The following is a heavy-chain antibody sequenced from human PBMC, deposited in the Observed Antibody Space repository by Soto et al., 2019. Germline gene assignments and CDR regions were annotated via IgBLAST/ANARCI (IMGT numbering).Heavy chain of an antibody. CDR2: ISYDGSNK. J-gene: IGHJ6*02. CDR1: GFTFSSYG. V-gene: IGHV3-30*18. CDR3: AKDLAYYYGMDV. Sequence: QVQLVESGGGVVQPGRSLRLSCAASGFTFSSYGMHWVRQAPGKGLEWVAVISYDGSNKYYADSVKGRFTISRDNSKNTLYLQMTSLRAEDTAVYYCAKDLAYYYGMDVWGRGTTVTVSS.